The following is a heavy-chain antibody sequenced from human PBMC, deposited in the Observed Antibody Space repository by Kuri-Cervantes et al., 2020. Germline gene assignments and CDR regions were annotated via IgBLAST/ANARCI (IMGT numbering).Heavy chain of an antibody. CDR3: AKVRDCSGGSCYGPRYYYGMDV. Sequence: GGSLRLSCAASGFTFSSYAMSWARQAPGKGLEWVSAISGSGGSTYYADSVKGRFTISRDNSKNTLYLQMNSLRAEDTAVYYCAKVRDCSGGSCYGPRYYYGMDVWGQGTTVTVSS. CDR2: ISGSGGST. D-gene: IGHD2-15*01. CDR1: GFTFSSYA. J-gene: IGHJ6*02. V-gene: IGHV3-23*01.